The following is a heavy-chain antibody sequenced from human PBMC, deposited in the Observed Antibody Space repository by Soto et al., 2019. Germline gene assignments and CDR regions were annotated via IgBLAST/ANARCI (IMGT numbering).Heavy chain of an antibody. D-gene: IGHD3-16*02. CDR1: GYTFTSYD. J-gene: IGHJ4*02. CDR3: ARGRMITFGGVIAVRWRYFDY. Sequence: ASVKVSCKASGYTFTSYDINWVRQATGQGLEWMGWMNPNSGNTGYAQKFQGRVTMTRNTSISTAYMELSSLRSEDTAVYYCARGRMITFGGVIAVRWRYFDYWGQGTLVTVSS. V-gene: IGHV1-8*01. CDR2: MNPNSGNT.